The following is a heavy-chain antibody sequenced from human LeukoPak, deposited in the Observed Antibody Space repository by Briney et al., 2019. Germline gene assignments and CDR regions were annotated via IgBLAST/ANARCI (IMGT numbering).Heavy chain of an antibody. V-gene: IGHV4-59*01. CDR3: ARTTEGGYTYDYFYYYYMDV. Sequence: SETLSLTCTVSGGSISNYYWSWIRQPPGKRLEWIGYIFSSGSTKYNPSLKSRVTISVDTSKNQFSLKLSSVTAADTAVYYCARTTEGGYTYDYFYYYYMDVWGKGTTVTISS. CDR2: IFSSGST. CDR1: GGSISNYY. D-gene: IGHD5-18*01. J-gene: IGHJ6*03.